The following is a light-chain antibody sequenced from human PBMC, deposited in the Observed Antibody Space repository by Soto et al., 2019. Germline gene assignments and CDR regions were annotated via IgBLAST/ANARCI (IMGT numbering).Light chain of an antibody. J-gene: IGLJ1*01. CDR3: HVWDSSSEHV. CDR1: NIGSKS. V-gene: IGLV3-21*02. CDR2: DDS. Sequence: SYELTQPPSVSVAPGQTARITCGGNNIGSKSVHWYQQKPGQAPVLVVDDDSDRPSGTPERFSGSNSGNTATLTIRRVEAGDEADYFCHVWDSSSEHVFGTGTKVTVL.